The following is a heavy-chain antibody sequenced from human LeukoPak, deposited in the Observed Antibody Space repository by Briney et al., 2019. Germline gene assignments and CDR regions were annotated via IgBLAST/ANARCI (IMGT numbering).Heavy chain of an antibody. V-gene: IGHV1-8*01. D-gene: IGHD3-3*01. CDR1: GYTFTSYD. CDR2: MNPNSGNT. CDR3: ARASYDFWSGYYRRNDAFDI. Sequence: ASVTVSCKASGYTFTSYDINWVRQATGQGLAWMGWMNPNSGNTGYAQKFQGRVTMTRNTSISTAYMELSSLRSEDTAVYYCARASYDFWSGYYRRNDAFDIWGQGTMVTVSS. J-gene: IGHJ3*02.